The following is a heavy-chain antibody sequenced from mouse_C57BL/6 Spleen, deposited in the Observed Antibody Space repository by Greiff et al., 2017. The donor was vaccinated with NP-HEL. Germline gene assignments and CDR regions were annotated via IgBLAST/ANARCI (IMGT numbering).Heavy chain of an antibody. CDR1: GFTFSDYG. V-gene: IGHV5-17*01. J-gene: IGHJ3*01. Sequence: EVQLVESGGGLVKPGGSLKLSCAASGFTFSDYGMHWVRQAPEKGLEWVAYISSGSSTIYYADTVKGRFTISRDNAKNTLFLQMTSLRSEDTAMYYCAREGYYSNSVFAYWGQGTLVTVSA. D-gene: IGHD2-5*01. CDR2: ISSGSSTI. CDR3: AREGYYSNSVFAY.